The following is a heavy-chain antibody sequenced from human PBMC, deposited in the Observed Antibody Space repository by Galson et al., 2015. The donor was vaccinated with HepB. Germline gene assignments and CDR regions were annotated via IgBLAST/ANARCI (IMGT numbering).Heavy chain of an antibody. Sequence: SLRLSCAASGFTFSSYSMNWVRQAPGKGLEWVSSISSSSSYIYYADSVKGRFTISRDNAKNSLYLQMNSLRAEDTAVYYCARDRAFIMTTVTTSDDYWGQGTLVTVSS. CDR1: GFTFSSYS. D-gene: IGHD4-17*01. J-gene: IGHJ4*02. CDR2: ISSSSSYI. V-gene: IGHV3-21*01. CDR3: ARDRAFIMTTVTTSDDY.